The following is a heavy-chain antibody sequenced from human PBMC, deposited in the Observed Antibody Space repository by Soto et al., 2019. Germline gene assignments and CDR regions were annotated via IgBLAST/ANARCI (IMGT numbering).Heavy chain of an antibody. CDR3: ARVIGGDPILNRFDP. V-gene: IGHV4-30-2*01. J-gene: IGHJ5*02. D-gene: IGHD2-21*02. CDR1: GGSISSGGYS. CDR2: IYHSGST. Sequence: SETLSLTCAVSGGSISSGGYSWSWIRQPPGKGLEWIGYIYHSGSTYYNPSPKSRVTISVDRSKNQFSLKLSSVTAADTAVYYCARVIGGDPILNRFDPWGQGTLVTVSS.